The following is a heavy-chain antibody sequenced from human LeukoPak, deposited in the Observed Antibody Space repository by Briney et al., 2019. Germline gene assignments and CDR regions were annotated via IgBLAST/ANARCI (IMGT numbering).Heavy chain of an antibody. Sequence: SETLCLTCAVSGGSISSGGYSWSWIRQPPGKGLEWIGYIYHSGSTYYNPSLKSRVTISVDRSKNQFSLKLSSVTAADTAVYYCARGFSEDYDFWSGPSYNWFDPWGQGTLVTVSS. CDR1: GGSISSGGYS. J-gene: IGHJ5*02. D-gene: IGHD3-3*01. CDR3: ARGFSEDYDFWSGPSYNWFDP. V-gene: IGHV4-30-2*01. CDR2: IYHSGST.